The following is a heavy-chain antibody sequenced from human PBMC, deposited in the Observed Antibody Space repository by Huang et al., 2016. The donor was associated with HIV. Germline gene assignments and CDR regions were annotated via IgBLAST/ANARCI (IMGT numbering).Heavy chain of an antibody. Sequence: QVQLVESGGGVVQPGRSLRISCAASGFTFSSYGLHWVRPAPGTGLEWVAVISYDAKTKYYADSVKGRFSIARDNSKTTVYLQLNSLRLEDTAVYYCAKGGSAAAVLDFWGQGTLVTVSS. D-gene: IGHD6-13*01. CDR3: AKGGSAAAVLDF. CDR2: ISYDAKTK. CDR1: GFTFSSYG. J-gene: IGHJ4*02. V-gene: IGHV3-30*18.